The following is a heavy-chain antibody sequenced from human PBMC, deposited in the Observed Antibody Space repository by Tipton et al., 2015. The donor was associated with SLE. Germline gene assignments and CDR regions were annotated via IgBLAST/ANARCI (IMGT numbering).Heavy chain of an antibody. J-gene: IGHJ4*02. CDR1: GGSFSGYY. Sequence: TLSLTCAVYGGSFSGYYWSWIRQPPGKGLEWIGEINHSGSTNYNPSLKSRVTISVDTSKNQFSLKLNSVTAADTAVYYCARVTPKTGSDYWGQGTLVTVSS. D-gene: IGHD1-1*01. CDR3: ARVTPKTGSDY. V-gene: IGHV4-34*01. CDR2: INHSGST.